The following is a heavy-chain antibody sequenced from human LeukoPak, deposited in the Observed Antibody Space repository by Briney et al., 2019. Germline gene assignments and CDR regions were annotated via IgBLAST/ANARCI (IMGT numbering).Heavy chain of an antibody. J-gene: IGHJ4*02. CDR3: ARGKQQLAIYFDY. V-gene: IGHV1-2*02. D-gene: IGHD6-13*01. CDR2: INLNSGGT. Sequence: ASVKVSCKASGYTFTGYYMHWVRQAPGQGLEWMGWINLNSGGTNYAQKFQGRVTMTRDTSISTAYMELSRLRSDDTAVYYCARGKQQLAIYFDYWGQGTLVTVSS. CDR1: GYTFTGYY.